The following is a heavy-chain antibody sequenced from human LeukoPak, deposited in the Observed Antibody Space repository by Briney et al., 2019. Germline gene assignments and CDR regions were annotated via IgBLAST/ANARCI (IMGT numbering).Heavy chain of an antibody. V-gene: IGHV4-59*01. J-gene: IGHJ4*02. CDR3: ARAGYSYGTWYYFDY. CDR2: IYYTGAT. Sequence: SETVSVTCTVSGGSISSYYWSWIRLPPGKGREWIGYIYYTGATYYNPSLKSRVTISLDTSKNQFSLKLSSVAAADAAVYYCARAGYSYGTWYYFDYGGQGALAPISA. D-gene: IGHD5-18*01. CDR1: GGSISSYY.